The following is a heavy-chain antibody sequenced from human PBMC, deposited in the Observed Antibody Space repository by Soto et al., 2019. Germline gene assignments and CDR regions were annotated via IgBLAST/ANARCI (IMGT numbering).Heavy chain of an antibody. D-gene: IGHD3-3*01. J-gene: IGHJ4*02. CDR3: ARHAGYDFRSGWTY. CDR2: IYYSGST. Sequence: PSETLSLTCTVSGGSISSSSYYWGWIRQPPGKGLEWIGSIYYSGSTYYNPSLKSRVTISVDTSKNQFSLKLSSVTAADTAVYYCARHAGYDFRSGWTYWGQGTLVTVSS. V-gene: IGHV4-39*01. CDR1: GGSISSSSYY.